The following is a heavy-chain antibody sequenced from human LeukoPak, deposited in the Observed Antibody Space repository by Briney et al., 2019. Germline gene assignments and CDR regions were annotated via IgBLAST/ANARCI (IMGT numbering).Heavy chain of an antibody. CDR2: ISAYKGNT. J-gene: IGHJ4*02. CDR3: ARWRGADVLRYFDYEMEPAAPSGHFDH. Sequence: GASMKVSCKASGYTLTSNGISWVRQAPGQGLEWMGWISAYKGNTNYAQKFQGRVTMTTDTSTSRAYMELRSLRSEDTAVYYCARWRGADVLRYFDYEMEPAAPSGHFDHWGQGTLVTVSS. V-gene: IGHV1-18*04. CDR1: GYTLTSNG. D-gene: IGHD3-9*01.